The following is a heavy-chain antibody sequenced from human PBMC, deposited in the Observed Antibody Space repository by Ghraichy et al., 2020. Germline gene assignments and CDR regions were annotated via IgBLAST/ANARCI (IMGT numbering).Heavy chain of an antibody. V-gene: IGHV3-48*02. CDR2: ISSSSSTI. D-gene: IGHD2-15*01. Sequence: GGSLRLSCAASGFTFSSYSMNWVRQAPGKGLEWVSYISSSSSTIYYADSVKGRFTISRDNAKNSLYLQMNSLRDEDTAVYYCARVHCSGGSCYSLDYWGQGTLVTVSS. J-gene: IGHJ4*02. CDR3: ARVHCSGGSCYSLDY. CDR1: GFTFSSYS.